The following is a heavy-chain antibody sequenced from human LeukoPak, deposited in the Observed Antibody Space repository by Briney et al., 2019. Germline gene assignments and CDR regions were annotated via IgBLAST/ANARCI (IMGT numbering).Heavy chain of an antibody. Sequence: PGGSLRLSCAASGFTFSSYRMHWVRQAPGKGLEWVAFIRYDGSNKYYADSVKGRFTISRDNSKNTLYLQMNSLRAEDTAVYYCAKDVGLYDSSGYYFDYWGQGTLVTVSS. V-gene: IGHV3-30*02. CDR1: GFTFSSYR. D-gene: IGHD3-22*01. CDR2: IRYDGSNK. J-gene: IGHJ4*02. CDR3: AKDVGLYDSSGYYFDY.